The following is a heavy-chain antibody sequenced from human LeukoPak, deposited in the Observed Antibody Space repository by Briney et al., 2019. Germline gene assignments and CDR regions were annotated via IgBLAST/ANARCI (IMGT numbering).Heavy chain of an antibody. CDR2: IYYSGST. J-gene: IGHJ6*02. Sequence: SETLSLTCTVSGGSISSSSYYWGWIRQPPGKGLEWIGSIYYSGSTYYNPSLKSRVTISVDTSKNQFSLKLSSVTAADTAVYYCARGYCSSTSCPTSYRGNYYYYYGMDVWGQGTTVTVSS. V-gene: IGHV4-39*07. D-gene: IGHD2-2*01. CDR3: ARGYCSSTSCPTSYRGNYYYYYGMDV. CDR1: GGSISSSSYY.